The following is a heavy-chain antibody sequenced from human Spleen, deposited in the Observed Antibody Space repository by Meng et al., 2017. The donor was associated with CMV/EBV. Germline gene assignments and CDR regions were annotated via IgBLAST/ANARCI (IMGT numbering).Heavy chain of an antibody. D-gene: IGHD4-23*01. Sequence: ASVQVSCKASGYIFSDYNIHWVRQAPGQGLECMGWINPNSGGTSRARKFQGRVTMTRDTPISTAYMELSRLRSDDTAVHYCARATAYGGKLDDGFDMWGQGTMVT. J-gene: IGHJ3*02. V-gene: IGHV1-2*02. CDR3: ARATAYGGKLDDGFDM. CDR2: INPNSGGT. CDR1: GYIFSDYN.